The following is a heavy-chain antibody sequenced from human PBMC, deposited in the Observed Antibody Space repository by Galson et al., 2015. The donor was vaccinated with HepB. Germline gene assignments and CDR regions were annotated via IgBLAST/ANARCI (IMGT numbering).Heavy chain of an antibody. V-gene: IGHV3-48*02. CDR3: ARVVVPGYWYFDL. CDR2: ISSSSSTI. D-gene: IGHD2-15*01. Sequence: SLRLSCAASGFTFSSYSMNWVRQAPGKGLEWVSYISSSSSTIYYADSVKGRFTISRDNAKNSLYLQMNGLRDEDTAVYYCARVVVPGYWYFDLWGRGTLVTVSS. J-gene: IGHJ2*01. CDR1: GFTFSSYS.